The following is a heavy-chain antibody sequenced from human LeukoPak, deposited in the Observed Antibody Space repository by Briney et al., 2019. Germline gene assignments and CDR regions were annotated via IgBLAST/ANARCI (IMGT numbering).Heavy chain of an antibody. V-gene: IGHV3-30*04. CDR3: ARAYSGSDYYYYYYMDV. Sequence: PGGSLRLSCAASGFTYTKHAMHWVRQAPGKGLEWVAVISYDGSNKKYADSVKGRFTISRDNSKNTLYLQMNSLRAEDTAVYYCARAYSGSDYYYYYYMDVWGKGTTVTISS. CDR1: GFTYTKHA. J-gene: IGHJ6*03. CDR2: ISYDGSNK. D-gene: IGHD1-26*01.